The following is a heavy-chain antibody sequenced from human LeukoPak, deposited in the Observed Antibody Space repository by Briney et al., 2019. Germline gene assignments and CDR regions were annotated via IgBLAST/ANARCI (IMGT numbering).Heavy chain of an antibody. CDR2: IYYSGST. CDR1: GGSISSGGYS. Sequence: SQTLSLTCTVSGGSISSGGYSWSWIRQHPGKGLEWIGYIYYSGSTYYNPSLKSRVTISVDTSKNQFSLKLSSVTAADTAVYYCARGSTHYDSSGYYNFDYWGQGTLVTVSS. J-gene: IGHJ4*02. D-gene: IGHD3-22*01. CDR3: ARGSTHYDSSGYYNFDY. V-gene: IGHV4-31*03.